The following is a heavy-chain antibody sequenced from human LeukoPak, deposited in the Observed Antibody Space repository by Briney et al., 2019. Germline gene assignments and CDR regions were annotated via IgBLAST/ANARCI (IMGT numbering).Heavy chain of an antibody. CDR2: ACYGGRT. V-gene: IGHV4-30-4*01. Sequence: SETLSLTCTVSGASITSGDYYWSCIRQPPGKGLGYIGYACYGGRTYYSPSLKSRATISVDTSRNQFSLKLSSVTAAATAVYYCVASLMEPPAIDYWGQGTLVTVSS. CDR1: GASITSGDYY. CDR3: VASLMEPPAIDY. D-gene: IGHD1-14*01. J-gene: IGHJ4*02.